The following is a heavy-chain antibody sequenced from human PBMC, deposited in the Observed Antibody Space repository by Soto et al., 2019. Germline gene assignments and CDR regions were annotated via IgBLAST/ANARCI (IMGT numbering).Heavy chain of an antibody. CDR1: GYSFTNSC. CDR2: INPRTGST. Sequence: QVPLVQSGADVKKPGTSVKVSCKAAGYSFTNSCMYWVRQAPGQGLEWLGMINPRTGSTRYAQKFQDRVTLTGATSTSTVYMELSTLLSDDTAVYYCARDGGLLTASWDYELWGPGTLVSVSS. CDR3: ARDGGLLTASWDYEL. D-gene: IGHD2-15*01. J-gene: IGHJ2*01. V-gene: IGHV1-46*01.